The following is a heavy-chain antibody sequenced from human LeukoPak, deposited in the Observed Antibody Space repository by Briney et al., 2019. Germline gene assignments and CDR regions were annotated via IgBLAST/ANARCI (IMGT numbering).Heavy chain of an antibody. V-gene: IGHV4-39*01. CDR1: GGSISSSSYY. D-gene: IGHD2-15*01. CDR3: ARPQGGWDAFDI. Sequence: PSETLSLTCTVSGGSISSSSYYWGWIRQPPGKGLEWIGSIYYSGSTYYNPSLKSRVTISVDTSKNQFSLKLSSVTAADTAVYYCARPQGGWDAFDIWGQGTMVTVSS. J-gene: IGHJ3*02. CDR2: IYYSGST.